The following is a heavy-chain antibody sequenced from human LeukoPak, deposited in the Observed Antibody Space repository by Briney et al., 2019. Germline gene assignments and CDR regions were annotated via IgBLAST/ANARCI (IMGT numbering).Heavy chain of an antibody. CDR1: GFTFSSYA. CDR2: ISGSGGST. Sequence: TGGSLRLSCAASGFTFSSYAMSWVRQAPGKGLEWVSAISGSGGSTYYADSVKGRFAISRDNSKNTLYLQMSSLRAEDTAVYYCAKGFHTTMITRFDYWGQGTLVTVSS. V-gene: IGHV3-23*01. CDR3: AKGFHTTMITRFDY. D-gene: IGHD3-16*01. J-gene: IGHJ4*02.